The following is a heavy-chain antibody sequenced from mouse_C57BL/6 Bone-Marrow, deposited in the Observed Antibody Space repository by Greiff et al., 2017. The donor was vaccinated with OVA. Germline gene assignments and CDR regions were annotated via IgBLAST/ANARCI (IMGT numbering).Heavy chain of an antibody. CDR3: ARWTPWYFDV. V-gene: IGHV1-81*01. J-gene: IGHJ1*03. CDR1: GYTFTSYG. CDR2: IYPRSGNT. Sequence: VQLQQSGAELARPGASVKLSCTASGYTFTSYGISWVQQRPGQGLEWIGEIYPRSGNTYYNEKFKGKATLTADKSSSTAYMELRRLTTEDSAVYFCARWTPWYFDVWGKGTTVTVSS.